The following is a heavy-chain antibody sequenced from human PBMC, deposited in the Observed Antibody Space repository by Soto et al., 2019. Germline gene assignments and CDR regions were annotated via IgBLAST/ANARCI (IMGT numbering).Heavy chain of an antibody. CDR1: GFTFSSYA. D-gene: IGHD5-18*01. CDR3: ARKNTRGYSYGFLYYYGMDV. CDR2: ISYDGSNK. V-gene: IGHV3-30-3*01. J-gene: IGHJ6*02. Sequence: GGSLRLSCAASGFTFSSYAMHWVRQAPGKGLEWVAVISYDGSNKYYADSVKGRFTISRDNSKNTLYLQMNSLRAEDTAVYYCARKNTRGYSYGFLYYYGMDVWGQGTTVTVSS.